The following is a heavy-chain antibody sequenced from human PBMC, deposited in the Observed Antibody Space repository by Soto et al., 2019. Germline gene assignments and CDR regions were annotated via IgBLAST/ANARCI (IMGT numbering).Heavy chain of an antibody. V-gene: IGHV3-30*18. CDR3: AKDPDRLLSNYSYYGMNA. CDR1: GFTFSKFC. Sequence: PGGSLRLSCEASGFTFSKFCIHWVRQAPGKGLEWVAVVSYDGSFKYYADSVKGRFTISRDNSKNTLYLQMNSLRPEDTALYYWAKDPDRLLSNYSYYGMNAGGQGPRVTV. CDR2: VSYDGSFK. J-gene: IGHJ6*02. D-gene: IGHD2-2*01.